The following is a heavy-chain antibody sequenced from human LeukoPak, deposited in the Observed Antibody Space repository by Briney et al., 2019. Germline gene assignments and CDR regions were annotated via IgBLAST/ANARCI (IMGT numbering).Heavy chain of an antibody. CDR3: ARDRTPSSRYSTYAFDI. CDR2: IYYSGST. V-gene: IGHV4-30-4*07. Sequence: PSQTLSLTCAVSGGSISSGGYSWSWIRQPPGKGLEWIGYIYYSGSTNYNPSLKSRVTISVDTSKNQFSLKLSSVTAADTAVYYCARDRTPSSRYSTYAFDIWGQGTMVTVSS. D-gene: IGHD6-13*01. CDR1: GGSISSGGYS. J-gene: IGHJ3*02.